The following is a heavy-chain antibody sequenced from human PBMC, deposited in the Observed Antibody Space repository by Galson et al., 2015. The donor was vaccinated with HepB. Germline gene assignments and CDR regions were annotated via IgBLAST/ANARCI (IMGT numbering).Heavy chain of an antibody. D-gene: IGHD6-13*01. CDR3: ARDHDSSSWYPNYYYYMDV. Sequence: SLRLSCAASGFTFSSYGMHWVRQAPGKGLEWVAVIWYDGSNKYYADSVKGRFTISRDNSKNTLYLQMNSLRAEDTAVYYCARDHDSSSWYPNYYYYMDVWGKGTTVTVSS. V-gene: IGHV3-33*01. CDR2: IWYDGSNK. J-gene: IGHJ6*03. CDR1: GFTFSSYG.